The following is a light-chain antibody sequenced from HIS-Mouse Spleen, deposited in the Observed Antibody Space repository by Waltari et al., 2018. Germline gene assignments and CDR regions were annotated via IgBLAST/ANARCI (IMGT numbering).Light chain of an antibody. Sequence: EIVLTQSPATLSLSPGERATLSCRASQSVSSYLAWYQQKPGQAPRLLIYEASNRATGIPARFSGSGSGTDFPITISSLEPEDFAVYYCQQRGNWPGITFGPGTKVDIK. CDR1: QSVSSY. V-gene: IGKV3-11*01. J-gene: IGKJ3*01. CDR3: QQRGNWPGIT. CDR2: EAS.